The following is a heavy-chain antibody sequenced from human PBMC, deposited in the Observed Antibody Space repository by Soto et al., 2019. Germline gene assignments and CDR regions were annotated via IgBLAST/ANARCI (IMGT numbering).Heavy chain of an antibody. V-gene: IGHV4-4*07. J-gene: IGHJ4*02. CDR2: IHSSGTT. D-gene: IGHD1-7*01. CDR3: ARDRIIGTSYSDY. Sequence: XDTLFLTSTVASCSINSFYWAWMRQPAGKGLEWIGRIHSSGTTNYNPSLSSRVTMSVDPSKNQFSLRLTSVTAADTAVYYCARDRIIGTSYSDYWGQGILVTVSS. CDR1: SCSINSFY.